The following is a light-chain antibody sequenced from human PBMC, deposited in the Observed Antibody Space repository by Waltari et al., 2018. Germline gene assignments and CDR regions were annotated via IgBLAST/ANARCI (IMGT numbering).Light chain of an antibody. Sequence: QSALTQPRSVSGSPGQSVTISCTGTSSDVGGYNYVSWYQQHPGKAPKVMIYDVSQRPSGFPARFSGSKSGNTASLTISGLQAEDEADYYCCSYAGNYIVVFGGGTKLTVL. CDR2: DVS. V-gene: IGLV2-11*01. CDR1: SSDVGGYNY. CDR3: CSYAGNYIVV. J-gene: IGLJ2*01.